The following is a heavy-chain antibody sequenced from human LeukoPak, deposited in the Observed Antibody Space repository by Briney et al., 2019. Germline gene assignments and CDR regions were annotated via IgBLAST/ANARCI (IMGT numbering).Heavy chain of an antibody. CDR3: ARHGALCTGGSCTRFDP. V-gene: IGHV4-39*01. D-gene: IGHD2-15*01. Sequence: SETLSLTCTVSGGSISSSNYYWGWIRQPPGKGLEWIGTIYYSGSTYYNSSLKSRVTISVDTSKNHFSLKVSSVTATDTAMYYCARHGALCTGGSCTRFDPWGQGTLVTASS. CDR2: IYYSGST. CDR1: GGSISSSNYY. J-gene: IGHJ5*02.